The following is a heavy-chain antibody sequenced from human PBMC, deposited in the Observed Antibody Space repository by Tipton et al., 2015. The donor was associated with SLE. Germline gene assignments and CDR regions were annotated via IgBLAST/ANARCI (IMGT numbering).Heavy chain of an antibody. CDR1: GDSINRGAYS. CDR3: ARDEYRYDGTGYHLLGHFDY. J-gene: IGHJ4*02. Sequence: TLSLTCAVSGDSINRGAYSWSWIRQPPGKGLEWIGYIYHSGSIFYSPSLKSRVTISMDTSKNQFSLKLSSVTAADTAVYYCARDEYRYDGTGYHLLGHFDYWGQGTLVTVSS. D-gene: IGHD3-22*01. V-gene: IGHV4-30-2*01. CDR2: IYHSGSI.